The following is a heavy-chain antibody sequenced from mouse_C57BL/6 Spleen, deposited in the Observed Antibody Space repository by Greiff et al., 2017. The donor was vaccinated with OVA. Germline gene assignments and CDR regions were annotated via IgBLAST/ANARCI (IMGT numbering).Heavy chain of an antibody. CDR3: ATVVHYYGSRESFDY. CDR1: GYTFTSYW. Sequence: QVQLQQPGAELVKPGASVKVSCKASGYTFTSYWMHWVKQRPGQGLEWIGRIHPSDSDTNYNQKFKGKATLTVDTSSSTAYMQLSSLTSEDAAVYYCATVVHYYGSRESFDYWGQGTTLTVSS. D-gene: IGHD1-1*01. CDR2: IHPSDSDT. V-gene: IGHV1-74*01. J-gene: IGHJ2*01.